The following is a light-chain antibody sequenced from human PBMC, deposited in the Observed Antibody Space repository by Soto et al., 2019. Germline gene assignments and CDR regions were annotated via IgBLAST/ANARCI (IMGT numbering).Light chain of an antibody. J-gene: IGKJ4*01. CDR1: QSISSW. V-gene: IGKV1-5*01. CDR2: DAS. Sequence: DIQMTQSPSTLSASVGDRVTITCRASQSISSWLAWYQQKPGKAPNLLIYDASTLRSGVPSRFSGSGSGTEFTLSISSLQPEDFATYYCQQYNSYLLTFGGGTKVDIK. CDR3: QQYNSYLLT.